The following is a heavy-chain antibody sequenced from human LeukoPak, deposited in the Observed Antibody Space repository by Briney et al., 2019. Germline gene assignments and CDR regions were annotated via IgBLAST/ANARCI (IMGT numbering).Heavy chain of an antibody. V-gene: IGHV3-53*01. CDR1: GFTVSSNY. CDR3: ARDARNYDILTGPNDY. Sequence: GGSLGLSCAASGFTVSSNYMSWVRQAPGKGLEWVSVIYSGGSTYYADSVKGRFTISRDNSKNTLYLQMNSLRAEDTAVYYCARDARNYDILTGPNDYWGQGTLVTVSS. CDR2: IYSGGST. J-gene: IGHJ4*02. D-gene: IGHD3-9*01.